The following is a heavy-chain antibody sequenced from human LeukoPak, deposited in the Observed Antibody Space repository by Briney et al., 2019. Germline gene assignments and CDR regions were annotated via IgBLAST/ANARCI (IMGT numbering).Heavy chain of an antibody. CDR1: GGTFSSYA. V-gene: IGHV1-69*13. CDR2: IIPIFGTA. D-gene: IGHD3-10*01. Sequence: SVKVSCKASGGTFSSYAISWVRQAPGQGLEWMGGIIPIFGTANYAQKFRGRVTITADESTSTAYMELSSLRSEDTAVYYCARSVGMVRVNWFDPWGQGTLATVSS. CDR3: ARSVGMVRVNWFDP. J-gene: IGHJ5*02.